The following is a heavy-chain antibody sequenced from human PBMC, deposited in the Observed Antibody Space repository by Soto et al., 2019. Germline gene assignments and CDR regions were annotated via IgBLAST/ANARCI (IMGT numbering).Heavy chain of an antibody. CDR3: ARHRIEVVWRGFDY. Sequence: PSETLSLTCTVSADSSTISNSYWGWLRQPPGKGLQWIGSSSYNGGTFYNHSLKGRVAISVDTSKKQSSLQVTSVTAADTAMYFCARHRIEVVWRGFDYWGQGSPVTVSS. V-gene: IGHV4-39*01. CDR1: ADSSTISNSY. J-gene: IGHJ4*02. D-gene: IGHD1-1*01. CDR2: SSYNGGT.